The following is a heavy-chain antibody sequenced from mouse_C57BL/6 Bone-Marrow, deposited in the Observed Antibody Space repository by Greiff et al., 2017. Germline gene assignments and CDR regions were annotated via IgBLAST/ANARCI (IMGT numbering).Heavy chain of an antibody. CDR3: ARVYYGYYYFDY. J-gene: IGHJ2*01. Sequence: VKLQQPGAELVKPGASVKLSCKASGYTFTSYWMQWVKQRPGQGLEWIGEIDPSDSYTNYNQKFKGKATLTVDTSSSTAYMQLSSLTSEDSAVYYCARVYYGYYYFDYWGQGTTLTVSS. D-gene: IGHD2-2*01. CDR1: GYTFTSYW. V-gene: IGHV1-50*01. CDR2: IDPSDSYT.